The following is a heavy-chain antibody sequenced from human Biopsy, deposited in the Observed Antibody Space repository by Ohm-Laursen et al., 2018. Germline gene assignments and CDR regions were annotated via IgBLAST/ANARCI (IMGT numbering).Heavy chain of an antibody. D-gene: IGHD3-10*01. J-gene: IGHJ4*02. Sequence: GASVTVSCKASGYTFNDYYIHWVRQSPGQGLEWMGWVNPNSGATNSAEKFRGRVTLTRDTSISAVYIELRRLKSDDAAVYFCARDRMTDVFGGPTRTDVFDSWGQGTPVTVSS. CDR1: GYTFNDYY. CDR2: VNPNSGAT. V-gene: IGHV1-2*02. CDR3: ARDRMTDVFGGPTRTDVFDS.